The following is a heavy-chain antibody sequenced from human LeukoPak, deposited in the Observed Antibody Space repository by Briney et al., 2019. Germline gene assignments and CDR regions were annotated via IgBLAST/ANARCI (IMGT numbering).Heavy chain of an antibody. CDR1: GFTFSSYS. V-gene: IGHV3-21*01. CDR2: ISSSSSYI. CDR3: ARDARVGDFWGGCGGFDP. Sequence: AGGSLRLSCAASGFTFSSYSMNWVRQAPGKGLEWVSSISSSSSYIYYADSVKGRFTISRDNAKNSLYLQMNSLRAEDTAVYYCARDARVGDFWGGCGGFDPWGQGTLVTVSS. D-gene: IGHD3-3*01. J-gene: IGHJ5*02.